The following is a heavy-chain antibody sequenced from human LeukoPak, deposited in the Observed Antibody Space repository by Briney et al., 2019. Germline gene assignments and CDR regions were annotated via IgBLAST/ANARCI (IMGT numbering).Heavy chain of an antibody. J-gene: IGHJ4*02. CDR2: ISPNSGVT. Sequence: ASVKVSCKASGDTFTSYYMHWVRQAPGQGLEWMGWISPNSGVTNYAQKFQGRVTLTRDTSVTTAYMELTSLTSDDTAVYYCARRRGGARPADYFDYWGQGTLVTVSS. CDR3: ARRRGGARPADYFDY. D-gene: IGHD3-16*01. V-gene: IGHV1-2*02. CDR1: GDTFTSYY.